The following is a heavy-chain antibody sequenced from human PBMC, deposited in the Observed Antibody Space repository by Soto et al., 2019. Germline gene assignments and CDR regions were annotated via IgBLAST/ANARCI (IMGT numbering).Heavy chain of an antibody. Sequence: GGSLRLSCAASGFTFSSYWMSWVRQAPGKGLEWVANIKQDGSEKYYVDSVKGRFTISRDNAKNSLYLQMNSLRAEDTAVYYCARTEGKLRFLEWFDAFDIWGQGTMVTVSS. CDR3: ARTEGKLRFLEWFDAFDI. CDR2: IKQDGSEK. V-gene: IGHV3-7*01. CDR1: GFTFSSYW. D-gene: IGHD3-3*01. J-gene: IGHJ3*02.